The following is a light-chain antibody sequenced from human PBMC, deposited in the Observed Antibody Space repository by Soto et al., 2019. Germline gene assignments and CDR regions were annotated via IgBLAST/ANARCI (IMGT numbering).Light chain of an antibody. CDR1: QSVSSN. CDR2: GAS. V-gene: IGKV3-15*01. CDR3: QQYNNWPRT. Sequence: EIMLTQSPGTLSLSPGERASLSCRVSQSVSSNYLAWYQQKPGQAPRLLIYGASTRATGIPARFSGSGSGTEFTLTISSLQSEDFAVYYCQQYNNWPRTFGQGTKVDI. J-gene: IGKJ1*01.